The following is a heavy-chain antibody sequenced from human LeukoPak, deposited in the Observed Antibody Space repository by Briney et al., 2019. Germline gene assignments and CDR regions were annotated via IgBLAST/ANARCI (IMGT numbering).Heavy chain of an antibody. CDR3: ARDEPQFGSFDY. J-gene: IGHJ4*02. V-gene: IGHV3-30*02. D-gene: IGHD3-16*01. CDR1: GFTFSSYG. Sequence: GGSLRLSCAASGFTFSSYGMHWVRQAPGKGLEWVAFIRYDGSNKYYADSVKGRFTISRDNSKNSLYLQMNSLRAEDTAVYYCARDEPQFGSFDYWGQGTLVTVSS. CDR2: IRYDGSNK.